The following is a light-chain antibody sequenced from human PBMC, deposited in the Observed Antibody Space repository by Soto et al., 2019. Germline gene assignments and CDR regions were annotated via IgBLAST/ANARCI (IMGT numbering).Light chain of an antibody. J-gene: IGLJ1*01. CDR1: SSDFGSYNL. Sequence: QSALTQPASVSGSPGQSITISCTGTSSDFGSYNLVSWYQQHPGKAPKLMIYEGNKRPSGVSNRFSGSKSGNTASLTISGLQAEDEADYYCCSYAGSSTFYVFGTGTKVTVL. V-gene: IGLV2-23*01. CDR3: CSYAGSSTFYV. CDR2: EGN.